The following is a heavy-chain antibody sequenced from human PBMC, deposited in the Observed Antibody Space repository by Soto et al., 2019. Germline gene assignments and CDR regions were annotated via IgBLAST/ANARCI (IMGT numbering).Heavy chain of an antibody. V-gene: IGHV4-31*03. J-gene: IGHJ4*02. D-gene: IGHD3-16*02. Sequence: QVQLQESGPGLVKPSQTLSLTCTVSGGSISSGGYYWSWIRQHPGKGLEWIGYIYYSGSTYYNPSLKSRVTISVDTSKNQCSLKLSSVTAADTAVYYCARDAESFIGNSNHGPKHYFDYWGQGTLVTVSS. CDR1: GGSISSGGYY. CDR3: ARDAESFIGNSNHGPKHYFDY. CDR2: IYYSGST.